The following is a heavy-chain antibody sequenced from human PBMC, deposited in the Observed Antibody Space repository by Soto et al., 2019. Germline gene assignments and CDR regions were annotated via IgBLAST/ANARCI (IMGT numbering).Heavy chain of an antibody. D-gene: IGHD6-19*01. V-gene: IGHV3-49*04. Sequence: EVQLVESGGGLVQPGRSLRLSCTASGFTFGDYAMSWVRQAPGKGLEWVGFIRSKAYGGTTEYAASVKGRFTISRDDSKSIAYLQMNSLKTEDTAVYYCTRERGSSGWYGGTYDAFDIWGQGTMVTVSS. CDR1: GFTFGDYA. J-gene: IGHJ3*02. CDR3: TRERGSSGWYGGTYDAFDI. CDR2: IRSKAYGGTT.